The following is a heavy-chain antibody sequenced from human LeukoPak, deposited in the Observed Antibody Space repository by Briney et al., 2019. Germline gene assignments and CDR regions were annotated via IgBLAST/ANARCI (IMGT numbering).Heavy chain of an antibody. Sequence: PGGSLRLSCAASGFTFSCYWMSWVRQAPGKGLEWVANIKQDGSEKYYVDSVKGRFTISRDNAKNSLYLQMNSLRAEDTAVYYCARDEITMIVVVPLDYWGQGTLVTVSS. CDR1: GFTFSCYW. J-gene: IGHJ4*02. V-gene: IGHV3-7*01. CDR2: IKQDGSEK. D-gene: IGHD3-22*01. CDR3: ARDEITMIVVVPLDY.